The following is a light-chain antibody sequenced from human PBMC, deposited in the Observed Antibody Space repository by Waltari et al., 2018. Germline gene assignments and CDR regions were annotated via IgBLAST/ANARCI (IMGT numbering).Light chain of an antibody. CDR2: EGS. CDR1: SSDFGAYNL. Sequence: QSALTQPASASGSPGQSITISCTGSSSDFGAYNLVSWYQQYPGKAPKVMIAEGSKRPSVVSSRSSASKSGNAAPLTISVLHAEDEADYYRCSYARRAEVFGGGTKVTVL. CDR3: CSYARRAEV. J-gene: IGLJ2*01. V-gene: IGLV2-23*01.